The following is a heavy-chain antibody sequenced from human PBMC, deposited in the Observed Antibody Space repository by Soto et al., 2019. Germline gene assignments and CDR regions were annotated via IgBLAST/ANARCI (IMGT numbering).Heavy chain of an antibody. D-gene: IGHD6-19*01. Sequence: GGSLRLSCAASGFTFDDYGMSGVRQAPGKGLEWVADIKQDGSKKYYGDSVRGRFTISRDNAKNSLYLQMNSLGAEDTAVYYCARDRLSSAWHDAFDIWGQGTMVTVSS. J-gene: IGHJ3*02. CDR1: GFTFDDYG. CDR3: ARDRLSSAWHDAFDI. V-gene: IGHV3-7*05. CDR2: IKQDGSKK.